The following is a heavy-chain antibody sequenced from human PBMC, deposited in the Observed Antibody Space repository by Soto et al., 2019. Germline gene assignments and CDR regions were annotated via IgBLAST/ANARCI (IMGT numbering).Heavy chain of an antibody. CDR3: ARLIDPYYHDSSGYVCWFDP. CDR1: GYTFTSYG. V-gene: IGHV1-18*04. D-gene: IGHD3-22*01. Sequence: QVQLVQSGAEVKKPGASVKVSCKASGYTFTSYGISWVRQAPGQGLEWMGWISAYNGNTNYAQKLQGRVTMTTDTSTSTAYMELRSLRSDDTAVYYCARLIDPYYHDSSGYVCWFDPWGQGTLVTVSS. J-gene: IGHJ5*02. CDR2: ISAYNGNT.